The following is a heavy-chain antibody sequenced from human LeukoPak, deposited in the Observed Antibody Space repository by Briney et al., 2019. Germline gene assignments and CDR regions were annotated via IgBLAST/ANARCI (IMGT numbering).Heavy chain of an antibody. CDR1: GYTFTGYY. CDR2: INPNSGGT. J-gene: IGHJ6*02. D-gene: IGHD3-10*01. V-gene: IGHV1-2*02. CDR3: ARGGTITMVRGPSGVYYYYGMDV. Sequence: ASVKVSCKASGYTFTGYYMHWVRQAPGQGLEWMGWINPNSGGTNYAQKFQGRVTMTRDTSISTAYMELSRLRPDDTAVYYCARGGTITMVRGPSGVYYYYGMDVWGQGTTVTVSS.